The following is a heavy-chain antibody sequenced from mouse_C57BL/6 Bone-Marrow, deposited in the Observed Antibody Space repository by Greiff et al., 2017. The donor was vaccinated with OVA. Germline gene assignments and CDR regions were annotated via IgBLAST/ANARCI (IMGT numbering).Heavy chain of an antibody. CDR1: GFTFSSYG. V-gene: IGHV5-6*01. J-gene: IGHJ2*01. CDR2: ISSGGSYT. Sequence: DVQLVESGGDLVKPGGSLKLSCAASGFTFSSYGMSWVRQTPDKRLEWVATISSGGSYTYYPDSVKGRFTISRDNAKNTLYLQMSSLKSEDTAMYYCARHGELGFDYWGQGTTLTVSS. D-gene: IGHD4-1*01. CDR3: ARHGELGFDY.